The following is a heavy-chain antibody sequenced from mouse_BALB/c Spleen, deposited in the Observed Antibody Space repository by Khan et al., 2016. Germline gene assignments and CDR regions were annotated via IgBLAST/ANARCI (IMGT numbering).Heavy chain of an antibody. CDR3: ARRGGTYGYAMDY. V-gene: IGHV1S137*01. CDR1: GYTFTDYA. J-gene: IGHJ4*01. D-gene: IGHD1-1*02. CDR2: ISTYSGNT. Sequence: QVQLQQSGPELVRPGVSVKISYKGSGYTFTDYAMHWVKQSHAKSLEWIGVISTYSGNTNYNQKFKGKATMTVDKSSSTAYMELARLTSEDSAISYCARRGGTYGYAMDYWGQGTSVTVSS.